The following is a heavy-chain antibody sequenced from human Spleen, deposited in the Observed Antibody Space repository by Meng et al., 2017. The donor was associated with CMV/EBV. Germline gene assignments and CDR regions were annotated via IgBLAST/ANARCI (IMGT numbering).Heavy chain of an antibody. Sequence: GGSLRLSCAASGFTFSSYTMNWVRQAPGKGLEWVSSISSRSDHMYYADSLKGRFTISRDNSENSLYLHMSSLRAEDTAVYYCARLGSGSILYWGQGTLVTVSS. D-gene: IGHD6-19*01. CDR1: GFTFSSYT. CDR2: ISSRSDHM. V-gene: IGHV3-21*01. J-gene: IGHJ4*02. CDR3: ARLGSGSILY.